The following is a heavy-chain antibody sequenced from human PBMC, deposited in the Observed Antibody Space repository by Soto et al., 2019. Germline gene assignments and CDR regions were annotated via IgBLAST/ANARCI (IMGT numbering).Heavy chain of an antibody. Sequence: PSETLSLTCAVYGGSVNGYYWNWIRQPPGKGLEWIGEINHTGGTHYNPSLKSRVTMSVDTSKNQFSLRLSSVTAADTAVYYCARDTAMEKDDAFDIWGQGTMVTVSS. CDR2: INHTGGT. CDR3: ARDTAMEKDDAFDI. J-gene: IGHJ3*02. CDR1: GGSVNGYY. V-gene: IGHV4-34*10. D-gene: IGHD5-18*01.